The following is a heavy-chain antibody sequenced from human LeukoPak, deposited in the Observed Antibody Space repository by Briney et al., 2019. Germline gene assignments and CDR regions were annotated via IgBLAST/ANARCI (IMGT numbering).Heavy chain of an antibody. D-gene: IGHD3-16*01. J-gene: IGHJ4*02. CDR1: GFTFKTFG. Sequence: GGSLRFSCAASGFTFKTFGMHLVRQAPGKGLEWVAFIRYDGTIQYYAHSVKGRFTISRDNSNNILYLQMNSLRAEDTAVYFCAKGYGENHFDSWGQGTLVTVSS. V-gene: IGHV3-30*02. CDR3: AKGYGENHFDS. CDR2: IRYDGTIQ.